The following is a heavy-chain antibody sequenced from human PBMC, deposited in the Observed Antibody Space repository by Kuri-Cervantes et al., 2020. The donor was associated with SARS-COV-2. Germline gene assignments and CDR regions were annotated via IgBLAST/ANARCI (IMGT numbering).Heavy chain of an antibody. CDR1: GYTFTSYG. D-gene: IGHD3-22*01. V-gene: IGHV1-18*01. CDR2: ISAYNGNT. CDR3: AREGYYDSSGYFGDYVRMDV. Sequence: ASVKVSWKASGYTFTSYGISWVRQAPGQGLEWMGWISAYNGNTNYAQKLQGRVTMTTDTSTSTAYMELRSLRSDDTAVYYCAREGYYDSSGYFGDYVRMDVWGQGTTVTVSS. J-gene: IGHJ6*02.